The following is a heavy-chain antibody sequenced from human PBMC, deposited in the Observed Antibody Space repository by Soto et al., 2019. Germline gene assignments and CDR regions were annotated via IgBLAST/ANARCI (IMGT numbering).Heavy chain of an antibody. CDR3: ACWGHIVPVAPSDFDR. CDR2: ISPDGSDV. D-gene: IGHD2-8*02. J-gene: IGHJ4*02. V-gene: IGHV3-74*01. CDR1: GFPFTNYW. Sequence: GCSLRLSCAASGFPFTNYWMNWVRQTPGKGLMWVSRISPDGSDVGYADSVEGRFTVSRDNAKNTLYLQMHSLRAEDTAMYYCACWGHIVPVAPSDFDRWGQGTLVTGSS.